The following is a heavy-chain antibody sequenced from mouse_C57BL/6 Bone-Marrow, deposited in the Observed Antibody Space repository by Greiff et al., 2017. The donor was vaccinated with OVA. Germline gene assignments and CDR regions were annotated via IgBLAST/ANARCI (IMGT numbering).Heavy chain of an antibody. V-gene: IGHV5-16*01. J-gene: IGHJ1*03. Sequence: EVQRVESEGGLVQPGSSMKLSCTASGFTFSDYYMAWVRQVPEKGLEWVANINYDGSSTYYLDSLKSRFIISRDNAKNILYLQMSSLKSEDTATYYCARDRLGRGGWYFDVWGTGTTVTVSS. CDR1: GFTFSDYY. D-gene: IGHD4-1*01. CDR3: ARDRLGRGGWYFDV. CDR2: INYDGSST.